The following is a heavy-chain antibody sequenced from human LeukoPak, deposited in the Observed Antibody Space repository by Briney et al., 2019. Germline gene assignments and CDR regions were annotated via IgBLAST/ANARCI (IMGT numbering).Heavy chain of an antibody. V-gene: IGHV1-2*02. CDR3: ARAFFNSGFGY. CDR1: GYTFTGYY. D-gene: IGHD3-3*02. CDR2: INPNSGGT. J-gene: IGHJ4*02. Sequence: ASVKVSCKASGYTFTGYYVHWLRQAPGQGLTWMGWINPNSGGTDYAQQYQGRVTLTRDTSISTAYMELSSLTSDDSAVYYCARAFFNSGFGYWGQGTLVTVSP.